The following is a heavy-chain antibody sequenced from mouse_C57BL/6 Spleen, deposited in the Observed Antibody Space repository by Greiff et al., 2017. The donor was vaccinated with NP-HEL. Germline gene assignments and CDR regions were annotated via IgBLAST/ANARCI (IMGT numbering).Heavy chain of an antibody. CDR1: GYTFTDYE. V-gene: IGHV1-15*01. D-gene: IGHD1-1*01. J-gene: IGHJ1*03. Sequence: VQPVESGAELVRPGASVTLSCKASGYTFTDYEMHWVKQTPVHGLEWIGAIDPETGGTAYNQKFKGKAILTADKSSSTAYMELRSLTAEDSAVYYCTGHYYGSSHWYFDVWGTGTAVTVSS. CDR2: IDPETGGT. CDR3: TGHYYGSSHWYFDV.